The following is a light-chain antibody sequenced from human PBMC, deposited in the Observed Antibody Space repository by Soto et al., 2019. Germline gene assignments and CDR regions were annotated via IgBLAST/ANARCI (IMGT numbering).Light chain of an antibody. Sequence: EILLTQSPATLSLSPGERATLSCRAGQSVRNFLAWYQQKPGQPPRLLIYDASNRATGIPARFSGSGSGTDFTLTISSLEPEDCAVYYCQQRSNWPPITFGQGTRLEIK. V-gene: IGKV3-11*01. CDR3: QQRSNWPPIT. CDR1: QSVRNF. J-gene: IGKJ5*01. CDR2: DAS.